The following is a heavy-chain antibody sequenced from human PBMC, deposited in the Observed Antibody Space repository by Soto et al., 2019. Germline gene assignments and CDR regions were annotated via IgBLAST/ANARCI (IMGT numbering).Heavy chain of an antibody. D-gene: IGHD2-21*01. CDR2: ISPGDSDT. CDR1: GYSFTTYW. J-gene: IGHJ4*02. V-gene: IGHV5-51*01. Sequence: GESLKISCKGSGYSFTTYWIAWVRQMPGQGLEWMGIISPGDSDTRYSPSFQGQVTFSVDKSISTAYLQWNTLKASDTAMYYCARHTHIHLEGPNSRAFDFWGQGTPVTVSS. CDR3: ARHTHIHLEGPNSRAFDF.